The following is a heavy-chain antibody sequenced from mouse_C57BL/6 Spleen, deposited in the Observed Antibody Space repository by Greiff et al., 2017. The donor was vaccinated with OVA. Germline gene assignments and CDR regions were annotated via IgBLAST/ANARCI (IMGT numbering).Heavy chain of an antibody. J-gene: IGHJ1*03. CDR1: GYTFTEYT. Sequence: VQLQQSGAELVKPGASVKLSCKASGYTFTEYTIHWVKQRSGQGLEWIGWFYPGSGSIKYNEKFKDKATLTADKSSSTVYMELSRLTSEDSAVYFCARHEYEDDYGSSYGGYFDVWGTGTTVTVSS. CDR3: ARHEYEDDYGSSYGGYFDV. V-gene: IGHV1-62-2*01. D-gene: IGHD1-1*01. CDR2: FYPGSGSI.